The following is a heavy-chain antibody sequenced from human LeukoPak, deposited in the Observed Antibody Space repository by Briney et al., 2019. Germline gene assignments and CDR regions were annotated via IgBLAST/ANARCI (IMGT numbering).Heavy chain of an antibody. Sequence: PGGSLRLACDVSGFTFSDYTMTWVRPAPGKGLEWVSYISTSSSTIYYADSVKGRFTISRDNTKNSLYLQMNSLRAEDTAVYYCARIPSGYTLGYGYYYYYMDVWGKGATVTVSS. J-gene: IGHJ6*03. D-gene: IGHD5-18*01. CDR3: ARIPSGYTLGYGYYYYYMDV. CDR1: GFTFSDYT. CDR2: ISTSSSTI. V-gene: IGHV3-48*04.